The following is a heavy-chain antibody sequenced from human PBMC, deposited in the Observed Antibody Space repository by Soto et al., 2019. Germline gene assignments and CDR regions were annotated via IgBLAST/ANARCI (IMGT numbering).Heavy chain of an antibody. V-gene: IGHV3-30-3*01. CDR2: ISYDGSNK. Sequence: PGGSLRLSCAASGFTFSSYAMHWVRQAPGKGLEWVAVISYDGSNKYYADSVKGRFTISRDNSKNTLYLQMNSLRAEDTAVYYCARDHYDSSGYYSDAFDIWGQGTMVTVSS. CDR1: GFTFSSYA. J-gene: IGHJ3*02. CDR3: ARDHYDSSGYYSDAFDI. D-gene: IGHD3-22*01.